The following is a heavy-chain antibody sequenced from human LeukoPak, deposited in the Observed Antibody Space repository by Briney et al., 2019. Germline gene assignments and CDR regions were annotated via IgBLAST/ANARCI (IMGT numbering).Heavy chain of an antibody. CDR3: AKAYHDSGCLIDY. J-gene: IGHJ4*02. CDR2: IRNDAANT. D-gene: IGHD6-19*01. V-gene: IGHV3-23*01. CDR1: GITFSSYA. Sequence: PGGSLRLSCAASGITFSSYAMTWVRQAPGRGPEWVASIRNDAANTDYADSVKGRFTISRDNSKNTLFLQMNSLRAEDTAVYYCAKAYHDSGCLIDYWGQGTLVTVSS.